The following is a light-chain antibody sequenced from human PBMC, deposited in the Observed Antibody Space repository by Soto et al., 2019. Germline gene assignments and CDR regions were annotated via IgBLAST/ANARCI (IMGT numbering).Light chain of an antibody. V-gene: IGKV3-20*01. CDR3: QQYGNAPQT. CDR2: GAS. CDR1: QSVSSNY. J-gene: IGKJ1*01. Sequence: EIVLTQSPGTLSLSPGESATIPCRASQSVSSNYLDWYQQKPGQAPRLLIYGASSRATGSPDRFSGSGSGTDFTLTISRLEPEDFAVYYCQQYGNAPQTFGQGTKVDI.